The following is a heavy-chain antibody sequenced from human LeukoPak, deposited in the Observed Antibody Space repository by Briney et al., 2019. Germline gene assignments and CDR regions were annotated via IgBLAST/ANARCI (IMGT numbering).Heavy chain of an antibody. V-gene: IGHV4-61*02. CDR2: IYTGGST. CDR3: ARQNYGSAPLRY. Sequence: SQTLSLTCTVSGASISSGSYYWSWIRQPAGKGLEWIGRIYTGGSTIYNPSLKSRVSISMDTSKNQFSLNLSSVTAADTAVYYCARQNYGSAPLRYWGQGTLVTVSS. CDR1: GASISSGSYY. J-gene: IGHJ4*02. D-gene: IGHD3-10*01.